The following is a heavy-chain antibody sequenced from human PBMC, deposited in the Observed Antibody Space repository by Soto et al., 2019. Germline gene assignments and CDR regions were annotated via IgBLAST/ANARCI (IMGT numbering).Heavy chain of an antibody. D-gene: IGHD3-9*01. CDR1: GFTFSSYS. V-gene: IGHV3-21*01. CDR3: ARVAPSIYSTPNTLDY. CDR2: ISSSSSYI. Sequence: GGALRLSCAASGFTFSSYSMNWVRRAPGEGLEWVSSISSSSSYIYYADSVKGRFTISRDNAKNSLYLQMNSLRAEDTAVYYCARVAPSIYSTPNTLDYWGQGTLVTVSS. J-gene: IGHJ4*02.